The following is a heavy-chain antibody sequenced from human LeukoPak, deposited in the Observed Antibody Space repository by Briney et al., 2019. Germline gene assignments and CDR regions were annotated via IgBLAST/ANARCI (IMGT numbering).Heavy chain of an antibody. Sequence: SETLSLTCTVSGGSITSSSYYWGWIRQPPGKGLEWIGEINHSGSTNYNPSLKSRVTISVDTSKNQFSLKLSSVTAADTAVYYCARARLVRGVIIKPFDYWGQGTLVTVSS. D-gene: IGHD3-10*01. CDR3: ARARLVRGVIIKPFDY. CDR2: INHSGST. V-gene: IGHV4-39*07. CDR1: GGSITSSSYY. J-gene: IGHJ4*02.